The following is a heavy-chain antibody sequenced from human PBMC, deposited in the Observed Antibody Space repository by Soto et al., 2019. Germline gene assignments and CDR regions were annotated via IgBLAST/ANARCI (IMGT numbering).Heavy chain of an antibody. CDR2: IWYDGINK. D-gene: IGHD6-6*01. J-gene: IGHJ4*02. CDR1: GFTFSSYV. CDR3: ARDSSSSGIDY. V-gene: IGHV3-33*01. Sequence: GGSLRLSCAASGFTFSSYVMHWVRQAPGKGLEWVAVIWYDGINKYYADSVKGRFTISRDNSKNTLYLQMNSLRAEDTAVYYCARDSSSSGIDYWGQGTMVTVYS.